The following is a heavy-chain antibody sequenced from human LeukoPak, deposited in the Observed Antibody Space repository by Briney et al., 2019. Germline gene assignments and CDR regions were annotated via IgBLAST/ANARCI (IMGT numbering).Heavy chain of an antibody. V-gene: IGHV4-34*01. CDR2: INHSGST. J-gene: IGHJ4*02. CDR1: GGSFSGYY. Sequence: SETLSLTCAVYGGSFSGYYWSWIRQPPGKGLEWIGEINHSGSTNYNPSLKSRVTISVDTSKNQFSLKLSSVTAADTAVYYCARGRNMITFGGVFDYWGQGTLVTVSS. CDR3: ARGRNMITFGGVFDY. D-gene: IGHD3-16*01.